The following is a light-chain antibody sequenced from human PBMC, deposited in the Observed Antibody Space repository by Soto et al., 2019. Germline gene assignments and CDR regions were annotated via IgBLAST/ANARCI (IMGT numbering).Light chain of an antibody. V-gene: IGKV3-20*01. CDR3: QQYGSSPPYT. CDR1: QNVGSRY. Sequence: EIVLTQSPGTLSLSPGERATLSCRASQNVGSRYLAWYQQKPGQAPRLLIYGTSSRATGIPDRFSGSGSGTDFPLTISRLEPEDSAVYYCQQYGSSPPYTFGQGTKLEIK. J-gene: IGKJ2*01. CDR2: GTS.